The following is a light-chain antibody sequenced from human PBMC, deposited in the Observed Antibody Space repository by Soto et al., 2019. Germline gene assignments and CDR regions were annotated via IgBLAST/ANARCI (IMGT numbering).Light chain of an antibody. V-gene: IGLV1-40*01. Sequence: QSALTQPPSVSEAPGQRVTISCTGNNSNLGAGYDVHWYQQLPGAAPKLVIFGNRNRPSGVPERFSGSKSGTSASLAITGLQAEDEADYYCQAYDYSLTAFVFGGGTQLTVL. CDR3: QAYDYSLTAFV. CDR2: GNR. CDR1: NSNLGAGYD. J-gene: IGLJ3*02.